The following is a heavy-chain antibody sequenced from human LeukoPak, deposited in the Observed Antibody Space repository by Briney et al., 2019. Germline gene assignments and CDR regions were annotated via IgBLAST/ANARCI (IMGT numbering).Heavy chain of an antibody. Sequence: GGSLRLSCAASGFTVSNNYMNWVRQAPGKGPEWVSLISSGGNTYYSDSVKGRFTISRDNSKSTLYLQMNSLRAEDTAVYYCARAAVTTGHAFDIWGQGTMVTVSS. V-gene: IGHV3-53*01. D-gene: IGHD4-17*01. J-gene: IGHJ3*02. CDR2: ISSGGNT. CDR3: ARAAVTTGHAFDI. CDR1: GFTVSNNY.